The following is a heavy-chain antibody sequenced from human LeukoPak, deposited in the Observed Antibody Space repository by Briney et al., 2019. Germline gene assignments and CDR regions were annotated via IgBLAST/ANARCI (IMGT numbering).Heavy chain of an antibody. CDR1: GFTFSSYG. V-gene: IGHV1-2*02. CDR2: INPNSGGT. Sequence: GGSLRLSCAASGFTFSSYGMHWVRQAPGQGLEWMGWINPNSGGTNYAQKFQGRVTMTRDTSISTAYMELSRLRSDDTAVYYCARDYYDFWSGPSPFDYWGQGTLVTVSS. D-gene: IGHD3-3*01. J-gene: IGHJ4*02. CDR3: ARDYYDFWSGPSPFDY.